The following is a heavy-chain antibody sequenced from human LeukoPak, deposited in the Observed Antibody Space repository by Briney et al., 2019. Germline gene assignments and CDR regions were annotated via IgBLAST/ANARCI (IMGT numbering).Heavy chain of an antibody. Sequence: SETLSLTCTVSAGSISSGGSYCSWIRQHPGKGLEWIGYIYYSGSTYYNTSLKSRVTISVDTSKNQFSLKLSSVTAADTAVYYCARDSRQLVGIDYWGQGTLVTVSS. V-gene: IGHV4-31*03. D-gene: IGHD6-6*01. CDR2: IYYSGST. CDR3: ARDSRQLVGIDY. J-gene: IGHJ4*02. CDR1: AGSISSGGSY.